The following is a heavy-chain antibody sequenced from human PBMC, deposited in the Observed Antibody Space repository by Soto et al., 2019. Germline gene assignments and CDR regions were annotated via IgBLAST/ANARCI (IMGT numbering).Heavy chain of an antibody. CDR2: IKQDGSEK. Sequence: EVQLVESGGGLVQPGGSLRLSCAASGFTFSSYWMSWVRQAPVKGLEWVANIKQDGSEKYYVDSVKGRFTLSRDNAKNSLYLQMNSLRAEDTAVYYCASKIEAAPRAGYWCQGTLVTVSS. CDR1: GFTFSSYW. V-gene: IGHV3-7*01. D-gene: IGHD6-13*01. J-gene: IGHJ4*02. CDR3: ASKIEAAPRAGY.